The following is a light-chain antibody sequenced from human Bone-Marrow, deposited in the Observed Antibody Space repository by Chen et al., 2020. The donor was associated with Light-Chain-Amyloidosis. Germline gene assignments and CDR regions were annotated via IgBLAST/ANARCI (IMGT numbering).Light chain of an antibody. V-gene: IGLV3-25*03. CDR3: QSADSSGTYEVI. Sequence: SYEPPQPPSASVSPGQTPRLPCSGDDLPTKYAYWYQQKTAQAPVLVIHSDTERPSGISERFSGSSSETTATLTISGVQAEDEADYHCQSADSSGTYEVIFGGGTKLTVL. CDR2: SDT. CDR1: DLPTKY. J-gene: IGLJ2*01.